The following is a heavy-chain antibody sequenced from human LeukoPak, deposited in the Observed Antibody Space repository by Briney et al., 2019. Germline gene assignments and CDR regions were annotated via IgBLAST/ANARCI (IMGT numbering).Heavy chain of an antibody. CDR1: GFTFSSYS. D-gene: IGHD3-10*01. V-gene: IGHV3-21*01. CDR3: ARASGRGFDL. CDR2: ISSSGTDI. Sequence: KPGGSLRLSCAASGFTFSSYSMNWVRQAPGKGLEWVSSISSSGTDIYYADSVKGRFTISRDNAKNSLYLQMNSLRAEDTTVYYCARASGRGFDLWGRGTLVTVSS. J-gene: IGHJ2*01.